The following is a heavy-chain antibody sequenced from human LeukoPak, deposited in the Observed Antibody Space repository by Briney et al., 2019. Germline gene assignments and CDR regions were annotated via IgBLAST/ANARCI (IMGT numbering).Heavy chain of an antibody. D-gene: IGHD2-2*01. Sequence: ASVKVSCKASGYTFTGYYMHWVRQAPGQGLEWMGWINPNSGGTNYAQKFQGRATMTRDTSISTAYMELSRLRSDDTAVYYCARGIIVVVPAAIGYWGQGTLVTVSS. CDR1: GYTFTGYY. J-gene: IGHJ4*02. V-gene: IGHV1-2*02. CDR2: INPNSGGT. CDR3: ARGIIVVVPAAIGY.